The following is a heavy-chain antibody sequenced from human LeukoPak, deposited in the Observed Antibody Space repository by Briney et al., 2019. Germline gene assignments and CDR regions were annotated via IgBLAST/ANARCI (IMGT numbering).Heavy chain of an antibody. CDR3: VRRPTGWNYFDY. V-gene: IGHV1-2*06. D-gene: IGHD6-19*01. Sequence: ASVKVSCKASGYTFTGYYMHWVRQAPGQGLEWMGRINPNSGGTNYAQKFQGRVTMTRDTSISTAYMELSRLRSDDTAVYYCVRRPTGWNYFDYWGQGTLVTVSS. CDR1: GYTFTGYY. CDR2: INPNSGGT. J-gene: IGHJ4*02.